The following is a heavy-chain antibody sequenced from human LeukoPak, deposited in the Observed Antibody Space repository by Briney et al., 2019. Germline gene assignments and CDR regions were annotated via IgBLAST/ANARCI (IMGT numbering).Heavy chain of an antibody. V-gene: IGHV4-39*01. Sequence: SETLSLTCTVSGGSISSSSYYWGWIRQPPGKGLEWIGSIYYSGRTYYNPSFKSRVTISVDPPKNQFSLKLSSVAAADPPVYYCATHSGYSYGYAYYYYYMDVWRKGTTVTVSS. J-gene: IGHJ6*03. CDR3: ATHSGYSYGYAYYYYYMDV. CDR2: IYYSGRT. CDR1: GGSISSSSYY. D-gene: IGHD5-18*01.